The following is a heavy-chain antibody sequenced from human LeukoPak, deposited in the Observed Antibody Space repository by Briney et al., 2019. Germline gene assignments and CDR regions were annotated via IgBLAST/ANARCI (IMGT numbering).Heavy chain of an antibody. CDR2: ISGSGGST. CDR3: AKGMYYYGSGSQYFGY. J-gene: IGHJ4*02. CDR1: GFTFSSYA. D-gene: IGHD3-10*01. Sequence: GGSLRLSCAASGFTFSSYAMSWVRQAPGKGLEWVSAISGSGGSTYYADSVKGRFTISRDNSKNTLYLQMNSLRAEDTAVYYCAKGMYYYGSGSQYFGYWGQGTLVTVSS. V-gene: IGHV3-23*01.